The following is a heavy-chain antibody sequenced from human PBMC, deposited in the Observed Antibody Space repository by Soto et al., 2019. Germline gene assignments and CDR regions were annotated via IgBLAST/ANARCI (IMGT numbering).Heavy chain of an antibody. Sequence: SETLSLTCAVSGGSISSGVYSWSWIRQPPGKGLEWIGYIYQTGSTYYNPSLKSRVTISVDRSKNQFSLRLSSVTAADTAVYYCARGYYYDGGGYYLEYFQHWGQGTPVTVSS. CDR3: ARGYYYDGGGYYLEYFQH. V-gene: IGHV4-30-2*01. D-gene: IGHD3-22*01. J-gene: IGHJ1*01. CDR2: IYQTGST. CDR1: GGSISSGVYS.